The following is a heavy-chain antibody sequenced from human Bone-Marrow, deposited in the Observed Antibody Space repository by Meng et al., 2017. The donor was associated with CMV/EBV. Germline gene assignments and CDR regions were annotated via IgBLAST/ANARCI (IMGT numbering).Heavy chain of an antibody. Sequence: FIFSSYGMHWVRQAPGKGLEWVSLISYDGSHKFYADSVRGRFTISIDNSENTLYLQMNSLTTEDTAVYYCVRGRGAYSSGWSPDRLDCWGQGTLVTVSS. CDR1: FIFSSYG. J-gene: IGHJ4*02. V-gene: IGHV3-30*19. D-gene: IGHD6-19*01. CDR2: ISYDGSHK. CDR3: VRGRGAYSSGWSPDRLDC.